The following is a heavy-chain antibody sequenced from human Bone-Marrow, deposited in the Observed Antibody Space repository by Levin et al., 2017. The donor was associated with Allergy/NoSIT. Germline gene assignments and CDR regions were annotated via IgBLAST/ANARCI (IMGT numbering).Heavy chain of an antibody. V-gene: IGHV3-15*01. Sequence: GESLKISCAASGFTFSDASMSWVRQGPGKGLEWVGRIKTKSEGETKEYAATVKGRFIISRDDSKNIMYLQMNSVKTEDTAVYYCTTDPRLRFFYYHYLDVWGAGTTVTVSS. D-gene: IGHD3-3*01. CDR1: GFTFSDAS. J-gene: IGHJ6*03. CDR3: TTDPRLRFFYYHYLDV. CDR2: IKTKSEGETK.